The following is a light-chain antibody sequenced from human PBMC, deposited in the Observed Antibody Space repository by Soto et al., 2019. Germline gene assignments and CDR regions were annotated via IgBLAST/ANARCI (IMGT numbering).Light chain of an antibody. CDR2: GAS. Sequence: EIVLMQSPGTLSLSPGERATLSCRASQSVSSSYLAWYQQKPGQAPRLLIYGASSRATGIADRFSGSGSGTDFTLTISRLEPEDFAVYYCQQYGSSPTFGQGTKVEIK. CDR1: QSVSSSY. V-gene: IGKV3-20*01. J-gene: IGKJ1*01. CDR3: QQYGSSPT.